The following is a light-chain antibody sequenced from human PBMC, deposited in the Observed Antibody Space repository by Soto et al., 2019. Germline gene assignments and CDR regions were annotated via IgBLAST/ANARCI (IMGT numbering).Light chain of an antibody. CDR1: QSISSW. CDR2: DAS. J-gene: IGKJ2*01. Sequence: DIQMTQSPSTLSASVGDRVTITCRASQSISSWLAWYQQKPGKAPKLLIYDASSLKSGVPSRFSGSGSGTEFTLPLSSLQPDDFATYSGQQYNSYSYIFGQGTKLEIK. CDR3: QQYNSYSYI. V-gene: IGKV1-5*01.